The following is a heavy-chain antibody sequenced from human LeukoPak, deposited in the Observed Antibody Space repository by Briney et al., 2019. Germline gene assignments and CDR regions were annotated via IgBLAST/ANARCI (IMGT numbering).Heavy chain of an antibody. V-gene: IGHV4-59*08. CDR3: ARHGLRAWELLFFDY. J-gene: IGHJ4*02. D-gene: IGHD1-26*01. CDR1: GGSISSYY. CDR2: IYYSGST. Sequence: PSETLSLTCTVSGGSISSYYWSWIRQTPGKGLEWIGYIYYSGSTNYNPSLKSRVTISVDTSKNQFSLKLSSVTAADTAVYYCARHGLRAWELLFFDYWGQGTLVTVSS.